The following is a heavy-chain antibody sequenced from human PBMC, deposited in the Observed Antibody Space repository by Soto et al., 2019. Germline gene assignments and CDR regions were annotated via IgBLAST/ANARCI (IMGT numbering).Heavy chain of an antibody. CDR1: GFSFSTYT. J-gene: IGHJ4*02. CDR3: TREGPAPPYYFYDY. CDR2: ISGTGNIV. D-gene: IGHD3-10*01. V-gene: IGHV3-48*02. Sequence: GGSLRLSCAASGFSFSTYTMNWVRQAPGKGLEWVSYISGTGNIVYYADSVKGRFTASRDNAKNSLYLQMNSLRDEDSALYYCTREGPAPPYYFYDYWGQGTLVTVSS.